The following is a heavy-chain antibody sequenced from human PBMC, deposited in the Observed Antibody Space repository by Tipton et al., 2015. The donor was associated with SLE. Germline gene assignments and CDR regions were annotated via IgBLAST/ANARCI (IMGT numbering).Heavy chain of an antibody. CDR2: INHSGST. D-gene: IGHD3-10*01. CDR1: GGSFSGHY. J-gene: IGHJ3*01. V-gene: IGHV4-34*01. Sequence: TLSLTCAVYGGSFSGHYWSWIRQPPGKGLEWIGDINHSGSTNYNPSLKSRVTMSVDTSKNQFSLKLNSVTAADTAVYYCAREPSGSGIDAFDVWGQGTMVTVSS. CDR3: AREPSGSGIDAFDV.